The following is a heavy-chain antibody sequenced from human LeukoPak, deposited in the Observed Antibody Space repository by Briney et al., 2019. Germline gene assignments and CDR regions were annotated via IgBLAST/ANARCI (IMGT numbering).Heavy chain of an antibody. CDR1: GGSISSYY. Sequence: SETLSLTCTVSGGSISSYYWSWIRQPPGKGLEWIGYIYYSGSTNYNPSLKSRVTISVDTSKNQFSLKLSSVTAADTAVYYCARLPARYYMDVWGKGTTVTVSS. J-gene: IGHJ6*03. D-gene: IGHD2-2*01. CDR2: IYYSGST. V-gene: IGHV4-59*01. CDR3: ARLPARYYMDV.